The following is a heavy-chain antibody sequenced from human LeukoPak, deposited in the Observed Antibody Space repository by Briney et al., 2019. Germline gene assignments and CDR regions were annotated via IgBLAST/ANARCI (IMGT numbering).Heavy chain of an antibody. D-gene: IGHD3-10*01. J-gene: IGHJ3*02. CDR3: AAHKMVRGVIDAFDI. Sequence: GGSLRLSCAASGFTFSSYWMSWVRQAPGKGLEWVANIKQDGSEKYYMDSVKGRFTISRDNAKNSLYLQMNSLRAEDTAVYYCAAHKMVRGVIDAFDIWGQGTMVTVSS. CDR2: IKQDGSEK. CDR1: GFTFSSYW. V-gene: IGHV3-7*01.